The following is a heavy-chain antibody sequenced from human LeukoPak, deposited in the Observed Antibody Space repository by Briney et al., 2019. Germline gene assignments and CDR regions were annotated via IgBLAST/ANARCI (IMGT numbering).Heavy chain of an antibody. CDR3: ARGLLRGYYYYYMGV. CDR2: INHSGST. CDR1: GGSFSGYY. Sequence: RPSETLSLTRAVYGGSFSGYYWSWIRQPPGKGLEWIGEINHSGSTNYNPSLKSRVTISVDTSKNQFSLKLSSVTAADTAVYYCARGLLRGYYYYYMGVWGKGTTVTVSS. V-gene: IGHV4-34*01. D-gene: IGHD3-10*01. J-gene: IGHJ6*03.